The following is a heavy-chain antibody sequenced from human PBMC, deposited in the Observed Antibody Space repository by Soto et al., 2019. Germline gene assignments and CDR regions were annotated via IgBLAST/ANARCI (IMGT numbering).Heavy chain of an antibody. CDR1: EFTFAYAW. J-gene: IGHJ4*02. Sequence: VGSLRLSCAASEFTFAYAWMSWVRQAPGKGLEWVGRSKSKTDGGTTDYAAPVKGRFAISREESQNTLYLQMNIRKSEYPAVYYRTSPSYAHWGQGXLVTVS. CDR2: SKSKTDGGTT. CDR3: TSPSYAH. D-gene: IGHD4-17*01. V-gene: IGHV3-15*01.